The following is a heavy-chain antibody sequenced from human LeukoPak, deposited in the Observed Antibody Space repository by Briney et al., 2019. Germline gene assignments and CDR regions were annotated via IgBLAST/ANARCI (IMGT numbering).Heavy chain of an antibody. CDR1: IFSFSTFG. J-gene: IGHJ4*02. V-gene: IGHV3-23*01. CDR2: ISGGGGST. Sequence: GGSLRLSCAASIFSFSTFGFHWVRQAPGKGLEWVSAISGGGGSTYYADSVKGRFTISRDNSENTLYLQMNSLRAEDTAVYYCAKGLLWFGEPLSYWGQGTLVTVSS. D-gene: IGHD3-10*01. CDR3: AKGLLWFGEPLSY.